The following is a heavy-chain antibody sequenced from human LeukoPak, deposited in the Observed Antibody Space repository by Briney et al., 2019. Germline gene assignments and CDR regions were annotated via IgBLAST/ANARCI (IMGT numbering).Heavy chain of an antibody. CDR3: ARRGRDYYDTSGYYFDY. V-gene: IGHV4-59*08. D-gene: IGHD3-22*01. CDR1: GGSINSYY. CDR2: IYYSGSS. J-gene: IGHJ4*02. Sequence: SETLSLTCTVSGGSINSYYWSWVRQPPGKGLEWMGYIYYSGSSSYYPYLKSRVTISVDTSKTRFSLKLSSVPAADTAAYYCARRGRDYYDTSGYYFDYWGQGSLVTVS.